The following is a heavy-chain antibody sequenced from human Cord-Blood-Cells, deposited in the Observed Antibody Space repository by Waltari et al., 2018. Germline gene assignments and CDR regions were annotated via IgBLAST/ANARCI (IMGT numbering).Heavy chain of an antibody. Sequence: QVQLQESGPGLVKTSGTLSLTCAVSGGSISSNTWSGWVPQPPGKGLEWIGEIYHSGSTNYNPSLKSRVTISVDKSKNQFSLKLSSVTAADTAVYYCASHPIVGATTTDVYWGQGTLVTVSS. J-gene: IGHJ4*02. CDR1: GGSISSNTW. D-gene: IGHD1-26*01. CDR2: IYHSGST. V-gene: IGHV4-4*02. CDR3: ASHPIVGATTTDVY.